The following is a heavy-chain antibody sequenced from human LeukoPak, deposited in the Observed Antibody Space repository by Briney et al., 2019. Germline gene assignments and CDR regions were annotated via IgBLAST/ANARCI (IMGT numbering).Heavy chain of an antibody. CDR1: GYMFTTYG. CDR2: ISAHSGNT. CDR3: ARDLSSGGWTLEFDY. V-gene: IGHV1-18*04. J-gene: IGHJ4*02. Sequence: AAVKASCKTSGYMFTTYGITWVRQAPGQGLQWMGWISAHSGNTKYAEKFQGRVTLTTDTSTSTAYLELGSLTSDDTAVYYCARDLSSGGWTLEFDYWGQGTQVTVAS. D-gene: IGHD6-25*01.